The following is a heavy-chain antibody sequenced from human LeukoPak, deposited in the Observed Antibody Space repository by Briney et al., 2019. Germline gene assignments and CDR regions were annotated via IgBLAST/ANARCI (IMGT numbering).Heavy chain of an antibody. CDR1: GGTFSSYA. CDR2: IIPILGIA. J-gene: IGHJ6*04. D-gene: IGHD3-10*01. CDR3: ARDLGDRDED. Sequence: SVKVSCKASGGTFSSYAISWVRQAPEQGLEWMGRIIPILGIANYAQKFQGRVTITADKSTSTAYMELSSLRSEDTAVYYCARDLGDRDEDWGKGTTVTVSS. V-gene: IGHV1-69*04.